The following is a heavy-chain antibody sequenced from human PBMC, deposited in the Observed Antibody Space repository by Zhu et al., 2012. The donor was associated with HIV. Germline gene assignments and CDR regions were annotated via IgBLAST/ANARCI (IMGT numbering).Heavy chain of an antibody. CDR2: INHSGSA. Sequence: QVQLQQWGAGLLKPSETLSLICAVYGGSFNDYYWSWIRQPPGKGLEWIGEINHSGSANYNPSLKSRVTLSVDTSKNQFSLKLNSVTAADTAVYYCARPLISDSYGYLRAFDYLGPRDNGHRLF. CDR1: GGSFNDYY. D-gene: IGHD5-18*01. J-gene: IGHJ3*02. CDR3: ARPLISDSYGYLRAFDY. V-gene: IGHV4-34*01.